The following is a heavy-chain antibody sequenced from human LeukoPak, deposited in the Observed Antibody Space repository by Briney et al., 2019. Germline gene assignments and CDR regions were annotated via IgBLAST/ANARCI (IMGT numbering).Heavy chain of an antibody. CDR2: IYHSGST. J-gene: IGHJ3*02. Sequence: SETLSLTCTVSGYSISSGYYWGWIRQPPGKGLEWIGSIYHSGSTYYNPSLKSRVTISVDTSKNQFSLKLSSVTAADTAVYYCARGVSGWSQGAAFDIWGQGTMVTVSS. D-gene: IGHD6-19*01. CDR3: ARGVSGWSQGAAFDI. V-gene: IGHV4-38-2*02. CDR1: GYSISSGYY.